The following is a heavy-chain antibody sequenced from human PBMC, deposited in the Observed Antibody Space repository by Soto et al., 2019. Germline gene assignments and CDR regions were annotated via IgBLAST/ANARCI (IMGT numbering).Heavy chain of an antibody. J-gene: IGHJ4*02. V-gene: IGHV4-39*01. Sequence: PSETLSLTPPVPGGFPRSSSFFWGWIRRPPRKGPGWIGSNYYSGRTYYHPSPQTPGNISVDTSKNQFSRKLSSVTAADTAVYYCARHTPAIAISYQWGQGTLVTVSS. D-gene: IGHD2-15*01. CDR1: GGFPRSSSFF. CDR3: ARHTPAIAISYQ. CDR2: NYYSGRT.